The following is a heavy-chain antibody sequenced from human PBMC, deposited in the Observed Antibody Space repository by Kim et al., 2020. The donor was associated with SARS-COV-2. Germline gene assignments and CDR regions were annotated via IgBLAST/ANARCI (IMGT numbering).Heavy chain of an antibody. Sequence: GGSLRLSCAASGFTFDDYAMHWVRQAPGKGLEWVSLISGDGGSTYYADSVKGRFTISRDNSKNSLYLQMNSLRTEDTALYYCAKDIFRAYYGSGRGGMDVWGQGTTVTVSS. CDR3: AKDIFRAYYGSGRGGMDV. D-gene: IGHD3-10*01. CDR2: ISGDGGST. CDR1: GFTFDDYA. J-gene: IGHJ6*02. V-gene: IGHV3-43*02.